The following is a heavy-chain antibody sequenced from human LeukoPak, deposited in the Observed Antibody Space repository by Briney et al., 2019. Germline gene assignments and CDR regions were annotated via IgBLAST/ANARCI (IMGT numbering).Heavy chain of an antibody. CDR2: WYYNGDT. V-gene: IGHV4-59*01. CDR3: ARTTTSFDD. J-gene: IGHJ4*02. CDR1: GGSISSYY. D-gene: IGHD1-1*01. Sequence: PSETLSLTCSVSGGSISSYYLSWIRQPPGKGLEWIGYWYYNGDTNYNPSLKSRVIVSADTSKNQISLKLSSVTTADTAVYYCARTTTSFDDWGQGTLVTVSS.